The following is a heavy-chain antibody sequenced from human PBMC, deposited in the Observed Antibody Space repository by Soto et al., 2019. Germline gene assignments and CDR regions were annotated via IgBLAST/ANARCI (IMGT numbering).Heavy chain of an antibody. CDR2: INPSGGST. Sequence: ASVKVSCKASGYTFTSYYMHWVRQAPGQGLEWMGIINPSGGSTSYAQKFQGRVTMTRDTSTSTVYMELSSLRSEDTAVYYCAREEEVYGFWSGYTAALLNGMDVWGQGATVTVSS. CDR1: GYTFTSYY. J-gene: IGHJ6*02. CDR3: AREEEVYGFWSGYTAALLNGMDV. V-gene: IGHV1-46*01. D-gene: IGHD3-3*01.